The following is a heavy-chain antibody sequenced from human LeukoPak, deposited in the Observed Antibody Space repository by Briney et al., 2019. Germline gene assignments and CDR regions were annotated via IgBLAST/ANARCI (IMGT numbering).Heavy chain of an antibody. V-gene: IGHV4-59*01. Sequence: KSSETLSPTCSVSGGSISSYYWSWIRQPPGKGLEWIGYIYYSGSTISNPSLKTRVTMSIHTSKNQFSLNLSSVTAADTAVYFCAGHTLTSYYFDYWGQGTRVTVSS. CDR3: AGHTLTSYYFDY. CDR1: GGSISSYY. D-gene: IGHD3-9*01. CDR2: IYYSGST. J-gene: IGHJ4*02.